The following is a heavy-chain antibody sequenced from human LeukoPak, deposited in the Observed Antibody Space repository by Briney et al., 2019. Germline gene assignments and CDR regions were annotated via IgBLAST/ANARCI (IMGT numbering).Heavy chain of an antibody. D-gene: IGHD6-13*01. J-gene: IGHJ4*02. CDR2: IYPGDSDT. CDR3: ARQRGYSSDY. Sequence: ESLKISCKGSGYTFTNYWIGWVRQMPGKGLEWMGIIYPGDSDTRYSPSFQGQVTISADKSINTAYLQWSSLRASDTAMYYCARQRGYSSDYWGQGTLVTVSS. CDR1: GYTFTNYW. V-gene: IGHV5-51*01.